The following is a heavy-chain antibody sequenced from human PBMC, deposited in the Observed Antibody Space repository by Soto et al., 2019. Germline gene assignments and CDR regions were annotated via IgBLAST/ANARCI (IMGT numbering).Heavy chain of an antibody. CDR1: GFTFSNYA. J-gene: IGHJ4*02. Sequence: EVQLLESGGGLVQPGGSLRLSCTASGFTFSNYAMTWVRQAPGKGLEWVSVISGGGFSTYYADSVKGRFTISRDNSKNTLYLQMSSLRVEDTAVYYCAKLTDDIVVVVAAPFDYWGQGTLVTVSS. CDR2: ISGGGFST. CDR3: AKLTDDIVVVVAAPFDY. V-gene: IGHV3-23*01. D-gene: IGHD2-15*01.